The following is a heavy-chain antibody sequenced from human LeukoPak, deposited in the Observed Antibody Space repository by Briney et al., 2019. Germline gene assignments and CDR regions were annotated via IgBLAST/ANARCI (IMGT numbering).Heavy chain of an antibody. J-gene: IGHJ5*02. D-gene: IGHD3/OR15-3a*01. CDR2: SYYNGYT. CDR1: GVSISSSINY. CDR3: ARHDLTRRRWFDP. Sequence: KPSETLSLTCTVSGVSISSSINYWGWIRQPPGKGLEWIGSSYYNGYTYYNPSLKSRVTISVDMSKNQFSLKLISVTAADSAVYYCARHDLTRRRWFDPWGQGTLVTVSS. V-gene: IGHV4-39*01.